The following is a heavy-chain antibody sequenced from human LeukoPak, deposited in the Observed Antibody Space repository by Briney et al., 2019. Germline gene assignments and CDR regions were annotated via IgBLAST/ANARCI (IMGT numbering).Heavy chain of an antibody. CDR3: ARVADGSGSLHYYYYYMDV. J-gene: IGHJ6*03. CDR1: GGTFSSYA. V-gene: IGHV1-69*05. D-gene: IGHD3-10*01. CDR2: IIPIFGTA. Sequence: SVKVSCKASGGTFSSYAISWVRQAPGQGLEWMGGIIPIFGTANYAQKFQGRVTITTDESTSTAYMELSSLRSEDTAVYYCARVADGSGSLHYYYYYMDVWGKGTTVTVSS.